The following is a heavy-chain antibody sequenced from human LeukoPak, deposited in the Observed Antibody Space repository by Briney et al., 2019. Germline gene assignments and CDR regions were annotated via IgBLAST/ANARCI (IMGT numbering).Heavy chain of an antibody. CDR1: GGSNSYYY. J-gene: IGHJ6*03. D-gene: IGHD6-6*01. CDR3: ARRSAIDYYIDV. Sequence: SETLSLTCTVSGGSNSYYYWSWIRQPAGKGLERIGRIYTSGSTNYNPTLKSRVTMSVDTSKNQFSLKLSSVTAADTAVYYCARRSAIDYYIDVWGRGTTVTVSS. CDR2: IYTSGST. V-gene: IGHV4-4*07.